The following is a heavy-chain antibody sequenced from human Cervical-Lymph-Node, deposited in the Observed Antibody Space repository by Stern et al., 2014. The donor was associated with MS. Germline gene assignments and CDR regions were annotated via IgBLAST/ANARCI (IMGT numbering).Heavy chain of an antibody. V-gene: IGHV5-51*01. Sequence: VQLVQSGAEVKKPGESLKISCKGSGYTFTSYWIAWVRQMPGKGLEWMGNIIPGGSDTRYSPSFQGRVTISGDKSISTAYMQMSILRASDTAMYSCVKSRSWIGNDNWFDPWGQGTLVTVSS. D-gene: IGHD3-3*01. CDR3: VKSRSWIGNDNWFDP. CDR1: GYTFTSYW. J-gene: IGHJ5*02. CDR2: IIPGGSDT.